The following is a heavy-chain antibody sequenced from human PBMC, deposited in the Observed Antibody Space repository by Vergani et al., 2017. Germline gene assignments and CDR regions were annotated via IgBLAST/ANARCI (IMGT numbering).Heavy chain of an antibody. V-gene: IGHV1-46*01. J-gene: IGHJ6*02. Sequence: QVQLVESGGGVVQPGASVKVSCKASGYTFTGYYMHWVRQAPGQGLEWMGIINPSGGSTSYAQKFQGRVTMTRDTSTSTVYMELSSLRSEDTAVYYCARVYQLTYYYDSSGYYSYYYYYYGMDVWGQGTTVTVSS. CDR3: ARVYQLTYYYDSSGYYSYYYYYYGMDV. D-gene: IGHD3-22*01. CDR1: GYTFTGYY. CDR2: INPSGGST.